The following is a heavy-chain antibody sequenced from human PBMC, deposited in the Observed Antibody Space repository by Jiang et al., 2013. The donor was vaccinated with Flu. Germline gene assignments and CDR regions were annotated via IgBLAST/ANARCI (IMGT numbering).Heavy chain of an antibody. CDR3: AKDKRGFFGDHEWYFDL. V-gene: IGHV4-4*02. CDR2: IYHTGNT. D-gene: IGHD3-16*01. CDR1: GGSISSGNW. J-gene: IGHJ2*01. Sequence: LSLTCTVSGGSISSGNWWSWVRQPPGKGLERIGEIYHTGNTDYNPSLRSRVTISVDTSKNQFSLKLTSVTPADTAIYYCAKDKRGFFGDHEWYFDLWGRGTLVTVSS.